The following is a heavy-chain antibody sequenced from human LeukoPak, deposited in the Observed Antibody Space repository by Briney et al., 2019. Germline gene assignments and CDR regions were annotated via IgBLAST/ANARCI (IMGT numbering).Heavy chain of an antibody. CDR2: ITSSSSYI. CDR1: GFTFSSYS. Sequence: GGSLRLSCAASGFTFSSYSMNWVRQAPGKGLEWVSSITSSSSYIYYADSVKGRFTISRDDARNSLSLQMNSLRAEDTAVYYCARYRFVVGATDSFDIWGQGTMVTVSS. D-gene: IGHD1-26*01. CDR3: ARYRFVVGATDSFDI. J-gene: IGHJ3*02. V-gene: IGHV3-21*01.